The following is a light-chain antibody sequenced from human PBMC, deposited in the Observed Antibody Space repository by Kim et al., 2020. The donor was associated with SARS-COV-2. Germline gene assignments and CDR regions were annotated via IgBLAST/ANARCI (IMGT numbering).Light chain of an antibody. CDR1: QSVYNPSNIKDF. Sequence: DIVMTQSPASLAVSLGERATINCKSSQSVYNPSNIKDFLAWYQQRPGQPPKLLIYWASSRESGVLDRFSGSGSGTDFTLTISSLQAEDVAIYYCQQYYATPLTFGGGTKVDIK. CDR3: QQYYATPLT. V-gene: IGKV4-1*01. CDR2: WAS. J-gene: IGKJ4*01.